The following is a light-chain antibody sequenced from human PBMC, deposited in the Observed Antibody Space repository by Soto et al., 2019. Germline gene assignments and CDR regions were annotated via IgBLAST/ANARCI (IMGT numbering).Light chain of an antibody. CDR2: KDS. V-gene: IGLV3-25*03. Sequence: SYELTQPPSVSVSPGQTARITCSGDALPKRYAYWYQQKPGQAPVLVIYKDSERPSGIPERFSGSSSGTTVTLTISGVQAEDEADYYCQSADSTGTSHVVFGGGTKLTVL. J-gene: IGLJ2*01. CDR3: QSADSTGTSHVV. CDR1: ALPKRY.